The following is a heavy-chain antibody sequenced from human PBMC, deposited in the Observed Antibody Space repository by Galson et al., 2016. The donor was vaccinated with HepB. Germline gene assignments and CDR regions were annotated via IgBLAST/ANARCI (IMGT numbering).Heavy chain of an antibody. V-gene: IGHV3-7*03. CDR2: IKGDGSKI. CDR3: ARGKRYYDFWSGHEHDY. Sequence: SLRLSCAASEVTCSSYRMTWVRQAPGKGLEWIANIKGDGSKIQYVDSVRGRFTISRDNVKNLLYLQMNSLRAEDTAVYYCARGKRYYDFWSGHEHDYWGQGTLVTVSS. J-gene: IGHJ4*02. D-gene: IGHD3-3*01. CDR1: EVTCSSYR.